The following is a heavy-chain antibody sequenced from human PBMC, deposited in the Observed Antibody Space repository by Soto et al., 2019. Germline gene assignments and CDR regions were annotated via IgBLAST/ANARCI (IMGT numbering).Heavy chain of an antibody. CDR2: IIPIFGTA. V-gene: IGHV1-69*12. J-gene: IGHJ6*02. CDR3: AGQGFGEVRDF. D-gene: IGHD3-10*01. Sequence: QVQLVQSGAEVKKPGSSVKVSCKASGGTFSSYAISWVRQAPGQGLEWMGGIIPIFGTANYAQKFQGRVTITADESTSTANRGRGGWSSEDRACYSGAGQGFGEVRDFGGQGTRSPSP. CDR1: GGTFSSYA.